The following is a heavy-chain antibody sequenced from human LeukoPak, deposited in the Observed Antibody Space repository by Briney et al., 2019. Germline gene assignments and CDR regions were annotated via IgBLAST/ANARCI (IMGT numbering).Heavy chain of an antibody. CDR1: GFTFSSYS. Sequence: PGGSLRLSCAASGFTFSSYSMNWVRQAPGKGLEWVSSISTSSSYVYYADSVKGRFTISRDNSKNTLYLQMNSLRAEDTAVYYCSIRPEFDYWGQGTLVTVSS. D-gene: IGHD4-17*01. CDR2: ISTSSSYV. V-gene: IGHV3-21*04. J-gene: IGHJ4*02. CDR3: SIRPEFDY.